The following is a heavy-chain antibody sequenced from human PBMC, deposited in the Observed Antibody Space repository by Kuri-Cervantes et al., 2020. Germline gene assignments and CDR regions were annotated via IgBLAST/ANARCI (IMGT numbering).Heavy chain of an antibody. D-gene: IGHD3-10*01. J-gene: IGHJ4*02. V-gene: IGHV4-34*01. CDR2: ITHSGTT. Sequence: GSLRLSCAVYGGSFSAYCWSWIRQPPGKGLEWIGEITHSGTTNYNPSLKSRVTISVDTSKNQFSLKLSSVTAADTAVYYCARGQWAGTTMVRGVMIRGYFFDYWGQGTLVTVSS. CDR3: ARGQWAGTTMVRGVMIRGYFFDY. CDR1: GGSFSAYC.